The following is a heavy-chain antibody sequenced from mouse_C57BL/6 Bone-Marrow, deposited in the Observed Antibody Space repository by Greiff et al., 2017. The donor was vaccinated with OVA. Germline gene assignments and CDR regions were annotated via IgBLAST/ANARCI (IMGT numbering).Heavy chain of an antibody. D-gene: IGHD2-4*01. CDR2: IDPNSGGT. V-gene: IGHV1-72*01. CDR3: ASSRDYAWFAY. Sequence: QVQLKQPGAELVKPGASVKLSCKASGYTFTSYWMHWVKQRPGRGLEWIGRIDPNSGGTKYNEKFKSKATLTVDKPSSSSYMQLSSRPAEDSAVYYCASSRDYAWFAYWGQGTLVTVSA. CDR1: GYTFTSYW. J-gene: IGHJ3*01.